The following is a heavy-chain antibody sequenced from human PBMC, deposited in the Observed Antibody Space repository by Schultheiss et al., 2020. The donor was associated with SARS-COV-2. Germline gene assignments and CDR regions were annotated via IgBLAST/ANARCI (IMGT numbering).Heavy chain of an antibody. Sequence: GGSLRLSCAASGFTFSSYAMSWVRQAPGKGLEWVSAISGSGGSTYYADSVKGRFTISRDNSKNSLYLQMNSLRDEDTAVYYCARALGRGIVGATTSSGWGQGTLVTVSS. D-gene: IGHD1-26*01. CDR1: GFTFSSYA. CDR3: ARALGRGIVGATTSSG. CDR2: ISGSGGST. V-gene: IGHV3-23*01. J-gene: IGHJ4*02.